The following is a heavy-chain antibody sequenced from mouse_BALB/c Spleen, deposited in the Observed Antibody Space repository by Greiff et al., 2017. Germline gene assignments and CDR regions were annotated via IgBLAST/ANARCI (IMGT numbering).Heavy chain of an antibody. CDR1: GFNITDYY. D-gene: IGHD2-13*01. J-gene: IGHJ2*01. Sequence: VQLQQSGAELVRPGASVKLSCTASGFNITDYYMHWVKQRPEQGLEWIGWIDPENGDTEYTPKFQGKATVTADTSSNTAYLQLSSLTSEDTAVYFCNGYGDYVSYFDYWGQGTTLTVSS. CDR3: NGYGDYVSYFDY. CDR2: IDPENGDT. V-gene: IGHV14-4*02.